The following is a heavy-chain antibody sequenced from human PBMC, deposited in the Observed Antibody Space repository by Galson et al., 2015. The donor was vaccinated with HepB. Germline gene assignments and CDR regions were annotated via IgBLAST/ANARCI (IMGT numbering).Heavy chain of an antibody. Sequence: SVKVSCKASGYIFTSYSMHWVRQAPGQGLEWMGIINPSGTRTTYARNFQGRVTMTRDTSTSTVYMELSRLTSDDTAVYYCAGDRGDSSGYALHPPHFDYGGQGTLVTVSS. J-gene: IGHJ4*02. CDR3: AGDRGDSSGYALHPPHFDY. D-gene: IGHD3-22*01. CDR2: INPSGTRT. CDR1: GYIFTSYS. V-gene: IGHV1-46*01.